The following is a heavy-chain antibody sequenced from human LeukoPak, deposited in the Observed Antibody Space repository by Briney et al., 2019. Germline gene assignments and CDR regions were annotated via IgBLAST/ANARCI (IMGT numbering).Heavy chain of an antibody. D-gene: IGHD2-15*01. Sequence: SHALSLTRAISVDWVSRRSVAWNWIRQSPARGLEWLGRTYYTSKWYNEYAVPVKSRITINPDTSKNQFTLQVNSVTPEDTAVYYCAHSSGYFDYWGQGTLVTVSP. CDR3: AHSSGYFDY. CDR2: TYYTSKWYN. CDR1: VDWVSRRSVA. J-gene: IGHJ4*02. V-gene: IGHV6-1*01.